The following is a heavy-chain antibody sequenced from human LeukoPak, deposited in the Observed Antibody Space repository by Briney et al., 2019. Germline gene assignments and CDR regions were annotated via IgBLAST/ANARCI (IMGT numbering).Heavy chain of an antibody. J-gene: IGHJ4*02. CDR3: ARDPRDGRFDY. V-gene: IGHV3-23*01. Sequence: GGSLRLSCAASGFTFINYAMTWVRQAPGKGLEWVSSIDGRGANTFYADSVKGRFTISRDNSRNTLYLQMNGLRVEDMAIYYCARDPRDGRFDYWGQGTLVTVSS. CDR1: GFTFINYA. D-gene: IGHD3/OR15-3a*01. CDR2: IDGRGANT.